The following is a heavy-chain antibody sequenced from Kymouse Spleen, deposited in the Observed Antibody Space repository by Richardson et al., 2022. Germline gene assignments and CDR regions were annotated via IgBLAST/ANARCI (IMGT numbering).Heavy chain of an antibody. CDR3: ARGYSSSWYYYYYGMDV. CDR1: GFTFSSYW. V-gene: IGHV3-7*01. J-gene: IGHJ6*02. Sequence: EVQLVESGGGLVQPGGSLRLSCAASGFTFSSYWMSWVRQAPGKGLEWVANIKQDGSEKYYVDSVKGRFTISRDNAKNSLYLQMNSLRAEDTAVYYCARGYSSSWYYYYYGMDVWGQGTTVTVSS. CDR2: IKQDGSEK. D-gene: IGHD6-13*01.